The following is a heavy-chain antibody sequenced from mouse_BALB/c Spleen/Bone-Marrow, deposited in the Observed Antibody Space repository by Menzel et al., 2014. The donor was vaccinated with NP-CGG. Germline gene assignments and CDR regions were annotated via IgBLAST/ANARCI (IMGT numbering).Heavy chain of an antibody. D-gene: IGHD1-1*01. Sequence: QVQLQQSGPGLVQPSQSLSITCTVSGSSLTTYGVHWVRQSPGKGLEWLGAIWSGGNTDYNAAFISRLSISKDNSRSQVFFEMNSLQAYDTAIYYCARKLRFYAMDYWGQGTSVTVSS. V-gene: IGHV2-2*01. CDR2: IWSGGNT. J-gene: IGHJ4*01. CDR3: ARKLRFYAMDY. CDR1: GSSLTTYG.